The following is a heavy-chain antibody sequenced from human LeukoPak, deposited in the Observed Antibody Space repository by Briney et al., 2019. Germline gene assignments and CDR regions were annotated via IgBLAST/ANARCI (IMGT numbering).Heavy chain of an antibody. D-gene: IGHD3-16*02. CDR1: GFTFSSYA. Sequence: GGSLRLSCAASGFTFSSYAMSWVRQAPGKGLEWVSAISGSGGSTYYADSVKGRFTISRDNSKNTLYLQMNSLRAEDTAVYYCAKDHDHDYVWGSYRYLYAFAIWGQGTMVTVSS. J-gene: IGHJ3*02. CDR3: AKDHDHDYVWGSYRYLYAFAI. V-gene: IGHV3-23*01. CDR2: ISGSGGST.